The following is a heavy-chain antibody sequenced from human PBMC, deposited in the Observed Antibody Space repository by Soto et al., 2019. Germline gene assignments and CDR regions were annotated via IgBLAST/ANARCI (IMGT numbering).Heavy chain of an antibody. CDR1: GFTFSTFW. CDR2: INSDGTST. CDR3: ATDHDTYVSATYTL. J-gene: IGHJ4*02. D-gene: IGHD3-10*01. V-gene: IGHV3-74*03. Sequence: EVQLVESGGGLVQPGGSLRLSCAASGFTFSTFWMHWVRQAPGKGLVWVSRINSDGTSTKYADPVKGRFTISRDNVKNTLYLQMNSLRPEATAIYYCATDHDTYVSATYTLWAQGTLVTVSS.